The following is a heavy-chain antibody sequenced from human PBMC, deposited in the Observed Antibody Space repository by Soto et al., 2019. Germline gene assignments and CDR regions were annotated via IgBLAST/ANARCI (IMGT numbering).Heavy chain of an antibody. CDR2: ISYSGTT. D-gene: IGHD5-18*01. CDR1: GDSISSNNNY. Sequence: TSETLSLTCTVSGDSISSNNNYWSWIRQPPGEGLEWIGFISYSGTTSYSPSLKSRVAISLDTSKNQFSLSLSSVPAADTAVYYCARGRGYSYGLDPWGQGTLVT. J-gene: IGHJ5*02. CDR3: ARGRGYSYGLDP. V-gene: IGHV4-30-4*01.